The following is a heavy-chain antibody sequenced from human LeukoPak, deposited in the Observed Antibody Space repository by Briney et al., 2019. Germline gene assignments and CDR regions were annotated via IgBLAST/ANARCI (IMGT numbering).Heavy chain of an antibody. D-gene: IGHD5-12*01. V-gene: IGHV3-23*01. J-gene: IGHJ4*02. CDR2: ISGSGGST. CDR3: AKASGYSPPHYFDY. CDR1: GFIVSSNY. Sequence: PGGSLRLSCAASGFIVSSNYMTWVRQAPGKGLEWVSAISGSGGSTYYADSVKGRFTISRDNSKNTLYLQMNSLRAEDTAVYYCAKASGYSPPHYFDYWGQGTLVTVSS.